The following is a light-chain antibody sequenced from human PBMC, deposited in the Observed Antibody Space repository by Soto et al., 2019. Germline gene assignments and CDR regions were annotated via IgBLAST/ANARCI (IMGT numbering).Light chain of an antibody. J-gene: IGLJ1*01. CDR1: SSDVGGYNS. Sequence: QAVVTQPASVSGSPGQSITISCTGTSSDVGGYNSVSWYRQYPGKAPKLIIFDVTDRPSGISTRFSGSKSGNTASLTISGLQAEDEAVFYCTSYTSSSTTVFGTGTKVTVL. CDR3: TSYTSSSTTV. CDR2: DVT. V-gene: IGLV2-14*01.